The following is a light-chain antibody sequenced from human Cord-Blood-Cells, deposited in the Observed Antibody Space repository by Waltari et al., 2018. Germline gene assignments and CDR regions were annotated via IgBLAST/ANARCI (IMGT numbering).Light chain of an antibody. J-gene: IGLJ3*02. V-gene: IGLV2-18*02. Sequence: QSALTQPPSVSGSPGQSVTISCTGTSSDVGSYNHVSRYQQPPGTAPKLMIYEVSNRPSGVPDRFSGSKSGNTASLTISGLQAEDEADYYCSSYTSSSTWVFGGGTKLTVL. CDR2: EVS. CDR1: SSDVGSYNH. CDR3: SSYTSSSTWV.